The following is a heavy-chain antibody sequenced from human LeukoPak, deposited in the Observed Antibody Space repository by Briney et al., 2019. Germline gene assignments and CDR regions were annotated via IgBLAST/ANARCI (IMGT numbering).Heavy chain of an antibody. V-gene: IGHV3-30*18. J-gene: IGHJ4*02. CDR1: GFTFSSYG. CDR2: ISYDGSNK. D-gene: IGHD3-3*01. CDR3: AKDTLDDFASYFDY. Sequence: PGGSLRLSCAASGFTFSSYGMHWVRQAPGKGLEWVAVISYDGSNKYYADSVKGRFTISRDNSKNTLYLQMNSLRAEDTAAYYCAKDTLDDFASYFDYWGQGTLVTVSS.